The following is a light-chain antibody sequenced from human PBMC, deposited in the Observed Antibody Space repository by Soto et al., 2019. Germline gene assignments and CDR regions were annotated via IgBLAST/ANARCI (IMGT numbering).Light chain of an antibody. J-gene: IGKJ1*01. Sequence: EIVLTQSPGTLSLSPGERATLSCRASQSVSSSYLAWYQQKPGHAPRLLIYGASSRATGIPDRFSGSGSGTDFTLTISDVQPEDFAVYYCQQYGSSYPWTFGQGTKVDIK. CDR3: QQYGSSYPWT. CDR2: GAS. V-gene: IGKV3-20*01. CDR1: QSVSSSY.